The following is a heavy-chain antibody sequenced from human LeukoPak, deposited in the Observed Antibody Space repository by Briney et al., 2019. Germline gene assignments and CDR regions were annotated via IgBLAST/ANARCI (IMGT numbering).Heavy chain of an antibody. J-gene: IGHJ4*02. D-gene: IGHD3-22*01. CDR2: INAGNGNT. Sequence: ASVKVSCKASGYTFSTYTMHWVRQAPGQRLEWMGWINAGNGNTKYSQKFQGRVTITRDTSASTAYMDLSSLRSDDTAVYYCARVVHYDSSGYYYFLDYWGQGTLVTVSS. CDR1: GYTFSTYT. CDR3: ARVVHYDSSGYYYFLDY. V-gene: IGHV1-3*01.